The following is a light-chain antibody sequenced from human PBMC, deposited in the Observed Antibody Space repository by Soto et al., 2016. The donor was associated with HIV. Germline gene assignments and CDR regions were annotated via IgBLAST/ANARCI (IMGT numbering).Light chain of an antibody. CDR3: QVWDSSSDAV. Sequence: SYKLTQPPSVSVAPRKTASITCGGNNIGGKSVHWYQQKPGQAPVLVVYDNNDRPSGVPERFSGSNSGNTATLTISSVEAGDEADYFCQVWDSSSDAVFGGGTKLTVL. CDR2: DNN. V-gene: IGLV3-21*03. J-gene: IGLJ2*01. CDR1: NIGGKS.